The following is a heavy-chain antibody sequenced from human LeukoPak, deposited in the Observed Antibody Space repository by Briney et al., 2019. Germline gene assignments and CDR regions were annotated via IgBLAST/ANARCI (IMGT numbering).Heavy chain of an antibody. CDR2: MNPNSGNT. J-gene: IGHJ4*02. CDR1: GYTFTSYD. D-gene: IGHD3-10*01. CDR3: ARVFRFGELFFGY. V-gene: IGHV1-8*01. Sequence: GASVKVSCKASGYTFTSYDINWVRQATGQGLEWMGWMNPNSGNTGYAQKFQGRVTMTRNTSISTAYMELSSLRSKDTAVYYCARVFRFGELFFGYWGQGPLVTVFS.